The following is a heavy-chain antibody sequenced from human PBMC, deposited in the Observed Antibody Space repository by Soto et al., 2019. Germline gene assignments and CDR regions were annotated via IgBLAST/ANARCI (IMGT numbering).Heavy chain of an antibody. CDR1: GFTFSSYA. D-gene: IGHD6-19*01. V-gene: IGHV3-30-3*01. J-gene: IGHJ5*02. CDR3: ARGGGAVAGMGNWFDP. CDR2: ISYDGSNK. Sequence: QTGGSLRLSCAASGFTFSSYAMHWVRQAPGKGLEWVAVISYDGSNKYYADSVKGRFTISRDNSKNTLYLQMNSLRAEDTAVYYCARGGGAVAGMGNWFDPWGQGTLVTVSS.